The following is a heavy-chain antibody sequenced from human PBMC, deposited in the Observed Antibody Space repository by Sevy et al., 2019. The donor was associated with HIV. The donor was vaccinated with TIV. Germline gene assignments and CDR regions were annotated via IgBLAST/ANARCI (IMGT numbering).Heavy chain of an antibody. J-gene: IGHJ4*02. CDR2: ISGSSNYI. CDR1: AFTFSSYN. Sequence: GGSLRLSCAASAFTFSSYNMNWVRQAPGKGLEWVSCISGSSNYIYYAESLKGRFIISRDNAKNTLYPQMNSLRADDTAVYYCARGPPDGSYDYFDYLGQGTMVTVSS. V-gene: IGHV3-21*06. CDR3: ARGPPDGSYDYFDY. D-gene: IGHD1-26*01.